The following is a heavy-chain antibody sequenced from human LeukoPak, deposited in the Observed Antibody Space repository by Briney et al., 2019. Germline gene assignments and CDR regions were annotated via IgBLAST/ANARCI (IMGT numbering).Heavy chain of an antibody. CDR1: GFTFSSYW. CDR2: IKQDGSEK. D-gene: IGHD3-10*01. CDR3: ARDSAYYYGSGSYSVYYYYYYGMDV. J-gene: IGHJ6*02. Sequence: GGSLRLSCAASGFTFSSYWMSWVRQAPGKGLKWVANIKQDGSEKYYVDSVKGRFTISRDNAKNSLYLQMNSLRAEDTAVYYCARDSAYYYGSGSYSVYYYYYYGMDVWGQGTTVTVSS. V-gene: IGHV3-7*01.